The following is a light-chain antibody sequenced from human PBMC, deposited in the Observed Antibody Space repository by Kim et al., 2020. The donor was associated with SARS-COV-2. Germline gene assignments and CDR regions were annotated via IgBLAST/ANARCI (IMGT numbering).Light chain of an antibody. Sequence: QSVLSQPPSASGTPGQSVTISCSGGTSNIGSNSVYWYQQLPGTAPKLLIHNTNLRPLGVPDRFSGSRSGTSASLAISGLQSEDEADYFCAVWDDSLTGPVFGGGTKLTVL. CDR1: TSNIGSNS. CDR2: NTN. V-gene: IGLV1-47*02. CDR3: AVWDDSLTGPV. J-gene: IGLJ3*02.